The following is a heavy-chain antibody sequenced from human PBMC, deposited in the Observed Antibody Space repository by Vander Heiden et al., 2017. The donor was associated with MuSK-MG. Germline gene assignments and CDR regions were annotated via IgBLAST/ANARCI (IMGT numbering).Heavy chain of an antibody. CDR1: GYTFSTYG. D-gene: IGHD6-6*01. V-gene: IGHV1-18*01. Sequence: QVQLVQSGAEVKKPGASVKVSCKASGYTFSTYGISWVRQAPGQGLEWMGWISVYNGNTNYAQNFQGRITMTTDTSTSTAYMELRSLRSDDTAVYYCARDSVAARPGWFDPWGQGTLVTVSS. CDR3: ARDSVAARPGWFDP. J-gene: IGHJ5*02. CDR2: ISVYNGNT.